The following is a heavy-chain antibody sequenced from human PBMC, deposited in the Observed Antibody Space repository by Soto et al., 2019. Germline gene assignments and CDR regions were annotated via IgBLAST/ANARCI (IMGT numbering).Heavy chain of an antibody. CDR1: GYSFTSYG. Sequence: VSVKVSCKASGYSFTSYGISWVRQAPGQGLEWMGWISAYNGNTNYAQKLQGRVTMTTDTSTSTAYMELRSLRSDDTAVYYCARVSGDSSGYYRADDAFDIWGQGTMVTVSS. V-gene: IGHV1-18*01. J-gene: IGHJ3*02. CDR2: ISAYNGNT. D-gene: IGHD3-22*01. CDR3: ARVSGDSSGYYRADDAFDI.